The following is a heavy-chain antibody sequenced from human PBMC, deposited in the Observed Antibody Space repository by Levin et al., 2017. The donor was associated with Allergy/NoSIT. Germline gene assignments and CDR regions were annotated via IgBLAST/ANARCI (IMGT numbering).Heavy chain of an antibody. CDR2: ISWNSGSI. V-gene: IGHV3-9*01. CDR3: AKDMTLSDY. CDR1: GFTFDDYA. D-gene: IGHD2-8*01. J-gene: IGHJ4*02. Sequence: PGGSLRLSCAASGFTFDDYAMHWVRQAPGKGLEWVSGISWNSGSIGYADSVKGRFTISRDNAKNSLYLQMNSLRAEDTALYYCAKDMTLSDYWGQGTLVTVSS.